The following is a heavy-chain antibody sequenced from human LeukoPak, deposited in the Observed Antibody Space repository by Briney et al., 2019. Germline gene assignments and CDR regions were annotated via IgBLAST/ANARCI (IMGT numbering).Heavy chain of an antibody. CDR3: ARGRGIAAADD. CDR2: INHSGST. CDR1: GGSFTVYY. J-gene: IGHJ4*02. Sequence: SETLSLTCAVYGGSFTVYYWSCVRQPPGDGLEWIGEINHSGSTNYNPSPKSRVTISVDTSKNQFSLKLSPVTAADTAVYYCARGRGIAAADDWGQGTLATVYS. D-gene: IGHD6-13*01. V-gene: IGHV4-34*01.